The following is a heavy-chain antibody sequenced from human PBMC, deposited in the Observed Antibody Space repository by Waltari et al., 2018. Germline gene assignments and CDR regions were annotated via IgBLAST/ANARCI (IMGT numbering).Heavy chain of an antibody. CDR3: ARVSTKTIFGVVIISYFDY. D-gene: IGHD3-3*01. CDR2: IYYSGST. V-gene: IGHV4-59*01. J-gene: IGHJ4*02. CDR1: GGSISSYY. Sequence: QVQLQESGPGLVKPSETLSLTCTVSGGSISSYYWSWIRKPPGKGLEWIGYIYYSGSTNYTPSLKSRVTISVDTSKNQFSLKLSSVTAADTAVYYCARVSTKTIFGVVIISYFDYWGQGTLVTVSS.